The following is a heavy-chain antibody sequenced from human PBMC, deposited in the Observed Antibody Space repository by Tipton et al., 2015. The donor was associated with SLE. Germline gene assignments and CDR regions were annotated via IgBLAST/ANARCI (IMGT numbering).Heavy chain of an antibody. V-gene: IGHV4-38-2*02. CDR3: ASGVEGGGFDY. Sequence: TLSLTCTVSGYSISSGYYWGWIRQPPGKGLEWIGSIYHSGSTYYNPSLKSRVTISVDTSKNQFSLKLSSVTAADTALYYCASGVEGGGFDYWGQGTLVTVPS. J-gene: IGHJ4*02. D-gene: IGHD1-1*01. CDR1: GYSISSGYY. CDR2: IYHSGST.